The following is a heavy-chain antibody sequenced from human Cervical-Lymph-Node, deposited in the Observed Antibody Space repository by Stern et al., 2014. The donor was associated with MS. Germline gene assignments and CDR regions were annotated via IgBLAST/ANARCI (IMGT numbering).Heavy chain of an antibody. CDR1: GGTFSSSYA. CDR3: ARGIVSNRAAATLHNLFDP. CDR2: IIPFLGFP. J-gene: IGHJ5*02. Sequence: VQLVESGAEVKKPGASVKVSCKASGGTFSSSYADCGVRQAPGQGLEGMGRIIPFLGFPYSAQKFQSRVTTTPDTSTSTVYMELSSLTSEDTAVYYCARGIVSNRAAATLHNLFDPWGQGTLVTVSS. D-gene: IGHD2-15*01. V-gene: IGHV1-69*09.